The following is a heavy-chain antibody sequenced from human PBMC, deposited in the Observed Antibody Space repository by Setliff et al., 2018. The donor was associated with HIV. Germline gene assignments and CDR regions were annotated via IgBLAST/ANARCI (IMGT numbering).Heavy chain of an antibody. V-gene: IGHV4-34*01. J-gene: IGHJ4*02. CDR1: GGSLSGSY. CDR2: VNHSGST. D-gene: IGHD1-26*01. CDR3: ARDVSGSPFDY. Sequence: SETLSLTCTRRVSGGSLSGSYWSWIRQSPEKGLEWIGEVNHSGSTNYHPSLKSRVTISVDTSKNQFFLKLSSVAAADTAVYYCARDVSGSPFDYWGQGTLVTVSS.